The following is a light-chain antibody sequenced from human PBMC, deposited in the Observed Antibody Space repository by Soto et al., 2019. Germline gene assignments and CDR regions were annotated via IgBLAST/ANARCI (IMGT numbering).Light chain of an antibody. CDR3: QQYDNLPPTLT. CDR2: DAS. CDR1: QDISNY. J-gene: IGKJ4*01. Sequence: DIQMTQSPSSLSASVGDRVTITCQASQDISNYLNWYQQKPGKAPKLLIYDASNLETGVPSRFSGSGSGTDFTFTISSLQPEDIATYYCQQYDNLPPTLTFGGGTQVEIK. V-gene: IGKV1-33*01.